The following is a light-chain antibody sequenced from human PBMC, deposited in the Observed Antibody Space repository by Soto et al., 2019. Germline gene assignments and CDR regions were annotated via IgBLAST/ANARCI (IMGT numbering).Light chain of an antibody. CDR2: AAS. J-gene: IGKJ1*01. V-gene: IGKV3-20*01. CDR3: QQYGNVVTLT. CDR1: QSVTSNY. Sequence: EVVLTQSPGTVSLSPGERATLSCRASQSVTSNYLAWYQQKPGQAPRLLIYAASSRATGIPDRCIGSGSGTDFPLIIRRPEHEDFAVYYCQQYGNVVTLTVGQGTTVEIK.